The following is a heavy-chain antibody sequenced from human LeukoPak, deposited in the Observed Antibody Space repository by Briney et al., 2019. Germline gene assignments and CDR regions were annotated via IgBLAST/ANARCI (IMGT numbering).Heavy chain of an antibody. V-gene: IGHV3-21*01. CDR3: ARATWDPNYYYYMDV. CDR1: GFTFSSYT. CDR2: ISSSSSYI. D-gene: IGHD1-26*01. Sequence: GGSLRLSCAASGFTFSSYTMKWVRQAPGKGLEWVSSISSSSSYIYYADSVKGRFTISRDNAKNSLYLQMNSLRAEDTAVYFCARATWDPNYYYYMDVWGKGTTVTISS. J-gene: IGHJ6*03.